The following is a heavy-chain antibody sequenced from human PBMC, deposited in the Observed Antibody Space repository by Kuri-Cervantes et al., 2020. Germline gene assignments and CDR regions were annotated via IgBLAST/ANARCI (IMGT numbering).Heavy chain of an antibody. CDR1: GFTFSSYS. D-gene: IGHD3-3*01. CDR3: ARDRAEYYDFWSGYYLASVYGMDV. Sequence: GESLKISCAASGFTFSSYSMNWVRQAPGKGLEWVAVISYDGSNKYYADSVKGRFTISRDNSKNTLYLQMNSLRAEDTAVYYCARDRAEYYDFWSGYYLASVYGMDVWGQGTTVTVSS. V-gene: IGHV3-30*03. CDR2: ISYDGSNK. J-gene: IGHJ6*02.